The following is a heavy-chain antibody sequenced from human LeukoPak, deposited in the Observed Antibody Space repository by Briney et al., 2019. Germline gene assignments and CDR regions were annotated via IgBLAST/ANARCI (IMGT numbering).Heavy chain of an antibody. Sequence: SETLSLTCTVSGGSINSGSYYWSWIRQPAGKGLEWIGRIYTSGSTNYNPSLKSRVTISVDTSKNQFSLKLSSVTAADTAVYYCAREAWGTFDPWGQGTLVTVSS. V-gene: IGHV4-61*02. J-gene: IGHJ5*02. CDR2: IYTSGST. CDR3: AREAWGTFDP. CDR1: GGSINSGSYY. D-gene: IGHD3-16*01.